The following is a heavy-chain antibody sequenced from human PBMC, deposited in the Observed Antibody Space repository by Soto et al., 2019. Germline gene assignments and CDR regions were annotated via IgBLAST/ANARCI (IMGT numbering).Heavy chain of an antibody. J-gene: IGHJ6*03. CDR3: ARVLSSSSWLKGDYYYMDV. Sequence: TSETLSLTCTVSGGSISSYYWSWIRQPPGKGLEWIGYIYYSGSTNYNPSLKSRVTISVDTSKNQFSLKLSSVTAADTAVYYCARVLSSSSWLKGDYYYMDVWGKGTTVTVSS. D-gene: IGHD6-13*01. V-gene: IGHV4-59*01. CDR1: GGSISSYY. CDR2: IYYSGST.